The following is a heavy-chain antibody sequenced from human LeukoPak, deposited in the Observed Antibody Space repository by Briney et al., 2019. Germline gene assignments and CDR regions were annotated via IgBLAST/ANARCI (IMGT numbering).Heavy chain of an antibody. J-gene: IGHJ4*02. V-gene: IGHV3-11*04. Sequence: AGGSLRLSCAVSGFTFSDYYMSWIRQAPGKGLEWISYIDSSRKAIYYADSVKGRFTISRDNAKNSLFLQMNSLRTEDTAVYYCARGLRQTIGYPLFDYWGQGAQVTVSS. D-gene: IGHD5-18*01. CDR3: ARGLRQTIGYPLFDY. CDR1: GFTFSDYY. CDR2: IDSSRKAI.